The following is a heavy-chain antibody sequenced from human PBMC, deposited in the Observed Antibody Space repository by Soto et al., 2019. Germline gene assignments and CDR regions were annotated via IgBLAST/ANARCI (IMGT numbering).Heavy chain of an antibody. J-gene: IGHJ6*02. CDR3: ASPPGGYYGIDV. V-gene: IGHV1-69*02. CDR1: GGTFSSYT. D-gene: IGHD3-10*01. CDR2: IIPILGIA. Sequence: QVQLVQSGAEVKKPGSSVKVSCKASGGTFSSYTISWVRQAPGQGLEWMGRIIPILGIANYAQKFQGRVTITADKSTSTAYMELSSLRSEDTAVYYCASPPGGYYGIDVWGQGTTVTVSS.